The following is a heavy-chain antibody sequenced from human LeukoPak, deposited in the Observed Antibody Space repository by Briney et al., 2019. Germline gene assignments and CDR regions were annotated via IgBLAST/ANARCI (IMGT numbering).Heavy chain of an antibody. Sequence: PGGSLRLSCAASGFTFSSYAMHWVRQAPGKGLEWVAVISYDGSNKYYADSVKGRFTISRDNSKNTLYLQMNSLRAEDTAVYYCASRYFEVDYWGQGTLVTVSS. D-gene: IGHD3-9*01. J-gene: IGHJ4*02. CDR1: GFTFSSYA. V-gene: IGHV3-30-3*01. CDR3: ASRYFEVDY. CDR2: ISYDGSNK.